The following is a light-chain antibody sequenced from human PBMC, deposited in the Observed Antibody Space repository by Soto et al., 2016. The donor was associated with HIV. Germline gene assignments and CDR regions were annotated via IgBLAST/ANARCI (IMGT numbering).Light chain of an antibody. J-gene: IGLJ2*01. V-gene: IGLV3-19*01. CDR3: DSRDSTNKYVI. CDR1: SLRSYD. CDR2: GRD. Sequence: SSELTQDPAVSVALGQTATITCQGDSLRSYDASWFQQKPGQAPLLVIYGRDSRPSEIPDRFSGSSSGNTASLTITGAQAEDEADYYCDSRDSTNKYVIFGGGTKLTVL.